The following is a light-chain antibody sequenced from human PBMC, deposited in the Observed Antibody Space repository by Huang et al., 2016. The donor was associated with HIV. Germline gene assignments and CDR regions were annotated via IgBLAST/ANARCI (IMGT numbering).Light chain of an antibody. CDR2: DTA. V-gene: IGKV3-20*01. J-gene: IGKJ1*01. Sequence: IVLTQSPGTLSLSPGERATLSCRASPSVYRSYLAWYQQKPGQAPRLLIYDTASRATGIPDRFSGSGSGTDFTLTISRLEPEDFAVYYCQQYGRSWTFGQGTKVEIK. CDR1: PSVYRSY. CDR3: QQYGRSWT.